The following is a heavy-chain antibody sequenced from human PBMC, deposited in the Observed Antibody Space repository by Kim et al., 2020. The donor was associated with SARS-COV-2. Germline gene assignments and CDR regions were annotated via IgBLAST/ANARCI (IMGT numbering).Heavy chain of an antibody. V-gene: IGHV4-4*02. Sequence: SETLSLTCVVSGGSISINNLWIFFRQPPVKGLEWILDIYHTFSTNYKPSLKSRVTISVDKSKNHFSLNLKSVTAADTAVYYCARPVAGSVWDVWGQGTTVTVSS. CDR3: ARPVAGSVWDV. CDR1: GGSISINNL. D-gene: IGHD6-19*01. J-gene: IGHJ6*02. CDR2: IYHTFST.